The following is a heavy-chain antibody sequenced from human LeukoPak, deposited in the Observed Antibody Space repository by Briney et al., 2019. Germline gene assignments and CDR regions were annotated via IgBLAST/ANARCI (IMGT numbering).Heavy chain of an antibody. D-gene: IGHD1-26*01. CDR1: GFTFSSYE. J-gene: IGHJ4*02. CDR3: ARVGATTRSGDY. V-gene: IGHV3-48*03. Sequence: GGSLRLSCAASGFTFSSYEVNWVRQAPGKGLEWGSYISSSGSTIYYADSVKGRFTISRDNAKNSLYLQMNSLRAEDTAVYYCARVGATTRSGDYWGQGTLVTVSS. CDR2: ISSSGSTI.